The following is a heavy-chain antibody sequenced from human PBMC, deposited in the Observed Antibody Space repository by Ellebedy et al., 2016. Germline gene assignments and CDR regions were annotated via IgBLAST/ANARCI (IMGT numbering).Heavy chain of an antibody. J-gene: IGHJ4*02. CDR3: ARARGYSGYDYVY. D-gene: IGHD5-12*01. Sequence: GGSLRLSCAASGFTFSSYAMSWVRQAPGKGLEWVSAISGSGGSTYYADSVKGRFTISRDNAKNTLYLQMNSLRAEDTAVYYCARARGYSGYDYVYWGQGTLVTVSS. CDR2: ISGSGGST. CDR1: GFTFSSYA. V-gene: IGHV3-23*01.